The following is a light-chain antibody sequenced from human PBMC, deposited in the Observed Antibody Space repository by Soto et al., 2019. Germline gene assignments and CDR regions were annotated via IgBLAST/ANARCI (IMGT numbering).Light chain of an antibody. V-gene: IGKV3-20*01. CDR1: QSVSGTY. J-gene: IGKJ1*01. Sequence: EIVLTQSPGTLSLSPGERATLSCRASQSVSGTYLAWYQQKPGQAPRLLIYGASSRATGIPDRFSGSGSGTDFTLTISRLEPEDFAVYYCQQYDSSWTFGQGTKVEI. CDR3: QQYDSSWT. CDR2: GAS.